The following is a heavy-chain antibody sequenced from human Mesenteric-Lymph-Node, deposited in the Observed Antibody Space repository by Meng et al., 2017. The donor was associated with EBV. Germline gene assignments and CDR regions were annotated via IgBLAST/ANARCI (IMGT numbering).Heavy chain of an antibody. CDR3: ARATTWGGGEDY. J-gene: IGHJ4*02. D-gene: IGHD3-16*01. Sequence: QLQLQVSGPGLVKPSETLSLTCTVSGGSISSSDYFWVWIRQPPGKGLEWIGNIYYSGSTYYNPSLESRVTISVDTSKNQVSLKMYSVTAADTATYYYARATTWGGGEDYWGQGTLVTVSS. CDR2: IYYSGST. V-gene: IGHV4-39*07. CDR1: GGSISSSDYF.